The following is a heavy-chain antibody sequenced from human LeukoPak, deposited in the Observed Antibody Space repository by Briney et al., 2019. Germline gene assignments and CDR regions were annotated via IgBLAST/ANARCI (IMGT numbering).Heavy chain of an antibody. D-gene: IGHD2-2*01. Sequence: SVKVSCRASGGTFISYAISWVRQAPGRGLEWMGRIIPILGIANYAQKFQGRVPITADKSTSTAYMELSSLRSEDTAVYYCASLWLGYCSSTSCSNYGMDVWGKGTTVSVSS. J-gene: IGHJ6*04. CDR3: ASLWLGYCSSTSCSNYGMDV. CDR1: GGTFISYA. CDR2: IIPILGIA. V-gene: IGHV1-69*04.